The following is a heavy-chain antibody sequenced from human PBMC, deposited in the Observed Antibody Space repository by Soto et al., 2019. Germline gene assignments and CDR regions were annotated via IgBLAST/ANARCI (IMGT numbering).Heavy chain of an antibody. Sequence: SSETLSLTCSVSGGSISSSSYYWGWIRQPPGKGLEWIGSIYYSGSTYYNPSLKSRVTISVDTSKNQFSLKLSSVTAADTAVYYCARHITRGITIFGVVLNGMDVWGQGTTVTASS. CDR3: ARHITRGITIFGVVLNGMDV. CDR2: IYYSGST. CDR1: GGSISSSSYY. V-gene: IGHV4-39*01. J-gene: IGHJ6*02. D-gene: IGHD3-3*01.